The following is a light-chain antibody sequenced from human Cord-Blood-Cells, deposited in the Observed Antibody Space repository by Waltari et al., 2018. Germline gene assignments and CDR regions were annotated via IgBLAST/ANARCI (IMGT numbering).Light chain of an antibody. Sequence: QSALTQPASVSGSPGQSITISCTGTSSDVGSYNLVSWYQQHPAKAPKLMIYEGSKRPSGVSNRFSGSKSGNTASLTISGLQAEDEADYYCCSYAGSSTFVVFGTGTKVTVL. J-gene: IGLJ1*01. CDR3: CSYAGSSTFVV. CDR1: SSDVGSYNL. CDR2: EGS. V-gene: IGLV2-23*03.